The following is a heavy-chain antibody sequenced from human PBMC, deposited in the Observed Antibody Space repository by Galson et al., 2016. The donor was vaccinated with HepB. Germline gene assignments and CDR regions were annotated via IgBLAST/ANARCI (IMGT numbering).Heavy chain of an antibody. CDR2: ISSSSSTI. V-gene: IGHV3-48*02. CDR1: GFTFSSYS. CDR3: ARRGIYCSSTSCYADY. D-gene: IGHD2-2*01. J-gene: IGHJ4*02. Sequence: SLRLSCAAPGFTFSSYSMNWVRQAPGKGLVWVSCISSSSSTIYYADSVKGRFTISRENAKNSLYLQMNSLRDEDTAVYYCARRGIYCSSTSCYADYWGQGTPVTVSS.